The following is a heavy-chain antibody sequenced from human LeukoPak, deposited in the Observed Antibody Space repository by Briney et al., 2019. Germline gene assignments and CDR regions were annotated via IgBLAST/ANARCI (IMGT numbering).Heavy chain of an antibody. CDR3: ARGLYDSRSEDYYYYGMDV. J-gene: IGHJ6*02. CDR1: GGTFSSYA. Sequence: SGKVSCKASGGTFSSYAISWVRQAAGQWLEWMGRSIPIFGTANYAQKFQGRVTITADESSSTAYMELSSLRSEDTAVYYCARGLYDSRSEDYYYYGMDVWGQGTTVTVSS. D-gene: IGHD3-22*01. CDR2: SIPIFGTA. V-gene: IGHV1-69*13.